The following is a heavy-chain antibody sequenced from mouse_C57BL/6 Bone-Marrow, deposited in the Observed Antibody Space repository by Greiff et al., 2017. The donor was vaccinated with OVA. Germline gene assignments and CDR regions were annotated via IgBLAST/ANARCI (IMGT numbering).Heavy chain of an antibody. J-gene: IGHJ3*01. D-gene: IGHD1-1*01. V-gene: IGHV1-82*01. CDR3: ARSSDYGSSSWFAY. Sequence: VQLQQSGPELVKPGASVKISCKASGYAFSSSWMNWVKQRPGKGLEWIGRIYPGDGDTNYNGKFKGKATLTADKSSSTAYMQLSSLTSEDSAVYFCARSSDYGSSSWFAYWGQGTLVTVPA. CDR1: GYAFSSSW. CDR2: IYPGDGDT.